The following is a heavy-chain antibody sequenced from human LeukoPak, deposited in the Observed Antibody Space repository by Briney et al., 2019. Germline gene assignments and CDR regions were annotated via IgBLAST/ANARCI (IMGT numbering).Heavy chain of an antibody. CDR2: ISSSSSYI. J-gene: IGHJ6*03. Sequence: PGGSLRLSCAASGFTFSSYSMNWVRQAPGKGLEWVSSISSSSSYIYYADPVKGRFTISRDNAKNSLYLQMNSLRAEDTAVYYCAKADPGYSSSWYSGLVSTNYYYYYMDVWGKGTTVTVSS. CDR3: AKADPGYSSSWYSGLVSTNYYYYYMDV. V-gene: IGHV3-21*01. CDR1: GFTFSSYS. D-gene: IGHD6-13*01.